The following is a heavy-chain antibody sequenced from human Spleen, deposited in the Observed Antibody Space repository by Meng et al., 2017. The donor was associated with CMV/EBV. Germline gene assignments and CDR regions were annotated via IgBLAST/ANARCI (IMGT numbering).Heavy chain of an antibody. CDR3: ATRRDGYNTH. CDR1: KFTFIYFA. D-gene: IGHD5-24*01. CDR2: ISYDGSNK. V-gene: IGHV3-30*04. Sequence: GGSLRLSCAASKFTFIYFAMHWVRQAPGKGLEWLAVISYDGSNKYYADSVKGRFTISRDNSKNTLYLQMNSLRAEDTAVYYCATRRDGYNTHWGQGTLVTVSS. J-gene: IGHJ4*02.